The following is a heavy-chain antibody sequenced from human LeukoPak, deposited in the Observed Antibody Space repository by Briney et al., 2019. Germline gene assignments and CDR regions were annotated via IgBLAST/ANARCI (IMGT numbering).Heavy chain of an antibody. J-gene: IGHJ5*02. V-gene: IGHV3-48*03. CDR3: ARVLRDDDYFA. CDR2: ISSSGSTI. CDR1: GFTFSSYE. D-gene: IGHD4-17*01. Sequence: PGGSLRLSCAASGFTFSSYEMNWVRQAPGKGLEWVSYISSSGSTIYYADSVKGRFTISRDNAKNSLYLQMNSLRAEDTAVYYCARVLRDDDYFAWGQGTLVTVSS.